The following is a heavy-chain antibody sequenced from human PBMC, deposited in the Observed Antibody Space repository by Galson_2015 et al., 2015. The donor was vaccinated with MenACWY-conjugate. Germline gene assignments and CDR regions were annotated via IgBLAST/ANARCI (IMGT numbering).Heavy chain of an antibody. D-gene: IGHD3-22*01. J-gene: IGHJ3*02. CDR3: ARAMMHAFDM. V-gene: IGHV3-13*01. Sequence: PQRLCCAAAGLTFSNHDMHSLREGTGTGLEGVEVIGSAGDTYYAGSVKGRFTISRENAKNSLYLQLNSLRGEDTAVYYCARAMMHAFDMWGQGTMVTVSS. CDR2: IGSAGDT. CDR1: GLTFSNHD.